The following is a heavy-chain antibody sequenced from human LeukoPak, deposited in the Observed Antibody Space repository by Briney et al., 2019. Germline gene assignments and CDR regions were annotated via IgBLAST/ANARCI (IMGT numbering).Heavy chain of an antibody. V-gene: IGHV1-69*06. J-gene: IGHJ4*02. D-gene: IGHD3-10*01. Sequence: SVKVSCKASGGTFSSYAISWVRQAPGQGLEWMGGIIPIFGTANYAQKFQGRVTITADKSTSTAYMELSSLRSEDTAVYYCAIYGSGNTIGEWDDRYFDYWGQGTLVTVSS. CDR2: IIPIFGTA. CDR1: GGTFSSYA. CDR3: AIYGSGNTIGEWDDRYFDY.